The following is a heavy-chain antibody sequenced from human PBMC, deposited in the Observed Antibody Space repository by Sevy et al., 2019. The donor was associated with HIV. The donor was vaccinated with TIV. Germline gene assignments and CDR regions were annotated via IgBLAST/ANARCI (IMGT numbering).Heavy chain of an antibody. J-gene: IGHJ4*02. V-gene: IGHV5-51*01. CDR2: ILPSDSDT. Sequence: GGSLRLSCKGSGYNFTPYWIGWVRQMPGKGLEWMGIILPSDSDTGYSPSFQGQVTISVDKSINTAYLQWNSLKASDTAIYYCARQGDSDGFDYWGQGTLVTVSS. CDR1: GYNFTPYW. CDR3: ARQGDSDGFDY. D-gene: IGHD2-21*02.